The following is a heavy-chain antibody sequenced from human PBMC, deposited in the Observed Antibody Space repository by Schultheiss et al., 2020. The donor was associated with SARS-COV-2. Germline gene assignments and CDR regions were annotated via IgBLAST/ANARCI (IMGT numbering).Heavy chain of an antibody. V-gene: IGHV4-34*01. Sequence: SETLSLTCAVYGGSFSGYYWSWIRQPPGKGLEWIGEINHSGSTNYNPSLKSRVTISVDTSKNQFSLKLSSVTAADTAVYYCARGFGEFPNSSYYYYYMDVWGKGTTVTV. J-gene: IGHJ6*03. CDR3: ARGFGEFPNSSYYYYYMDV. CDR2: INHSGST. CDR1: GGSFSGYY. D-gene: IGHD3-10*01.